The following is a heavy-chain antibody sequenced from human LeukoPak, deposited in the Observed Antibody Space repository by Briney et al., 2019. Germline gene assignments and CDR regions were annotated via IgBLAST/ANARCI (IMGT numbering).Heavy chain of an antibody. CDR2: INHSGST. V-gene: IGHV4-34*01. CDR1: GGSFSGYY. CDR3: AVRAVAGTMYYFDY. Sequence: ASETLSLTCAVYGGSFSGYYWSWIRQPPGKGLEWIGEINHSGSTNYNPSLKSRVTISVDTSKNQFSLKLSSVTAADTAVYYCAVRAVAGTMYYFDYWGQGTLVTVSP. J-gene: IGHJ4*02. D-gene: IGHD6-19*01.